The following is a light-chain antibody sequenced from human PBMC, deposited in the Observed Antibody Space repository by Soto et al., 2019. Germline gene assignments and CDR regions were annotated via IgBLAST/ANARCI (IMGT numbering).Light chain of an antibody. J-gene: IGKJ4*01. CDR1: QSVTSNY. CDR3: QQYGSSPLT. V-gene: IGKV3-20*01. Sequence: DIVLTQSPGTLSLSPGERATLSCGASQSVTSNYLAWYQQKPGQAPRLLIFGASTRATGIPDRFSGSGSGTDFTLTISRLDPEDFAVYYCQQYGSSPLTFGGGTKVDIK. CDR2: GAS.